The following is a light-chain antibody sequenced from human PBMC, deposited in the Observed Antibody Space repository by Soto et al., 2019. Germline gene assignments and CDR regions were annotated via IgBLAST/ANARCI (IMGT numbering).Light chain of an antibody. CDR3: QQYNSYST. Sequence: DLQMTQSPSTLSASAGDRVTITCRASQSISNWLAWYQQKPGKAPKLLIYDASSLESGVPVRFSGSGSGTEFTLTISSLQPDDFATYYCQQYNSYSTFGQGTKLEIK. CDR2: DAS. J-gene: IGKJ2*01. V-gene: IGKV1-5*01. CDR1: QSISNW.